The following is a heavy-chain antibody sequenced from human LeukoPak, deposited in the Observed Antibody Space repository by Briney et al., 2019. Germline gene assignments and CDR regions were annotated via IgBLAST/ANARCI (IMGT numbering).Heavy chain of an antibody. Sequence: ASVKVSCKASGYTFTSYDINWVRQATGQGLEWMGWMNPNSGNTGYAQKFQGRVTMTRNTSISTAYMELSSLRSEDTAVYYCARGRLQLLWFGEMYYMDVWGKGTTVTISS. CDR3: ARGRLQLLWFGEMYYMDV. D-gene: IGHD3-10*01. CDR2: MNPNSGNT. J-gene: IGHJ6*03. CDR1: GYTFTSYD. V-gene: IGHV1-8*01.